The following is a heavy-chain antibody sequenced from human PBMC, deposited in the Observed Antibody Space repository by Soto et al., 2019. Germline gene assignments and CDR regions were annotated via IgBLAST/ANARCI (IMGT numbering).Heavy chain of an antibody. D-gene: IGHD3-10*01. CDR2: IYYSGST. CDR3: ARGDPLLWFGEKVYYGMDV. Sequence: QVQLQESGPGLVKPSETLSLTCTVSGGSISSYYWSWIRQPPGKGLEWIGYIYYSGSTNYNPSLKRRVNRSVDTSKNQFSLKLSSVTAADTAVYYCARGDPLLWFGEKVYYGMDVWGQGTTGTVSS. V-gene: IGHV4-59*01. J-gene: IGHJ6*02. CDR1: GGSISSYY.